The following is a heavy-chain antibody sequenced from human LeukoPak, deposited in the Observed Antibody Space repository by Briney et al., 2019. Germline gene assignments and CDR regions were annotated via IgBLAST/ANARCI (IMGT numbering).Heavy chain of an antibody. CDR1: GFTFSDYA. J-gene: IGHJ6*02. Sequence: PGGSLRLSCAASGFTFSDYAMHWVRQAPGRGLEYVSAISSNGAGTYYANSVTGRFTISRDNSKNTLYLQMGSLRTEDMAVYYCAKELGERDGMDVWGQGTTVTVSS. CDR2: ISSNGAGT. V-gene: IGHV3-64*01. D-gene: IGHD1-1*01. CDR3: AKELGERDGMDV.